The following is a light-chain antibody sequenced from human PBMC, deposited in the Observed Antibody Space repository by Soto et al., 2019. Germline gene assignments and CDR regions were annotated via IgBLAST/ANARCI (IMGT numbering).Light chain of an antibody. J-gene: IGKJ4*01. Sequence: ENVLTQSPATLSLSPGEGATLSCRASESVGSDLAWYQQKPGQPPRLLIYDVSGRATGVPARFSGSGSGTDFTLTISSLAPEDFAVYYCQQRDSWPLPFGGGTKVEIK. CDR3: QQRDSWPLP. CDR1: ESVGSD. CDR2: DVS. V-gene: IGKV3-11*01.